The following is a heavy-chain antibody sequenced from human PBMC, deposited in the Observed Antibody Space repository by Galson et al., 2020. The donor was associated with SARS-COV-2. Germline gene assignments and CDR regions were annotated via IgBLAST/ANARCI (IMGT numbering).Heavy chain of an antibody. CDR3: AKLCVDFYGNSAYCDAFDL. J-gene: IGHJ3*01. Sequence: GGSLRLSCAASGSDFRNYGMHWVRQAPDKGLEWVAFIVYDESNQFYADSVKGRFTISRDKSKNTLYLQMKNLRPEDTAVYYCAKLCVDFYGNSAYCDAFDLWGQGTMVIVSS. D-gene: IGHD3-22*01. V-gene: IGHV3-30*02. CDR2: IVYDESNQ. CDR1: GSDFRNYG.